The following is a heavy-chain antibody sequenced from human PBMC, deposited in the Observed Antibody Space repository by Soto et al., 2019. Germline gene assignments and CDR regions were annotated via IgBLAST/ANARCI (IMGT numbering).Heavy chain of an antibody. D-gene: IGHD6-19*01. Sequence: GESLKISCKGSGYSFTSYWIGWVRQMPGKGLEWMGIIWPGDSDTRYSPSFQGQVTISADKSINTAYLQWNSLKASDTAMYYCARPFDISGWNDYWGQGPMVTVST. CDR2: IWPGDSDT. CDR1: GYSFTSYW. V-gene: IGHV5-51*01. J-gene: IGHJ4*02. CDR3: ARPFDISGWNDY.